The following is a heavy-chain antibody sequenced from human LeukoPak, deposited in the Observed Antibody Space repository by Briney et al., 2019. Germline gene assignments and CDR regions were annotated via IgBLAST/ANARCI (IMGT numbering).Heavy chain of an antibody. CDR2: ISYDGSNK. J-gene: IGHJ4*02. Sequence: GGSLRLSCAASGFTFSSYDMHWIRQAPGKGLEWVAVISYDGSNKYYADSVKGRFTISRDNSKNTLYLQMNSLRAEDTAVYYCARGGNKYCSGGSCYFDYWGQGTLVIVSS. CDR1: GFTFSSYD. CDR3: ARGGNKYCSGGSCYFDY. D-gene: IGHD2-15*01. V-gene: IGHV3-30*04.